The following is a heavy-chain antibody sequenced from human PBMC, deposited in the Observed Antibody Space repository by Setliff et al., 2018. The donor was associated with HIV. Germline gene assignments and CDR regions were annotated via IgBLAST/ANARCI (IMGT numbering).Heavy chain of an antibody. D-gene: IGHD3-22*01. J-gene: IGHJ3*01. CDR1: GFTFSNYW. CDR2: IYSDGNTT. V-gene: IGHV3-74*01. CDR3: ARLPSPGPYDSSAAFTGAFDV. Sequence: GGSLRLSCAASGFTFSNYWMHWVRQAPGKGLVWVSRIYSDGNTTNYADSVKGRFTISRDNAKDTLYLQMSSLRAEDTAVYYCARLPSPGPYDSSAAFTGAFDVWGQGAMVTVSS.